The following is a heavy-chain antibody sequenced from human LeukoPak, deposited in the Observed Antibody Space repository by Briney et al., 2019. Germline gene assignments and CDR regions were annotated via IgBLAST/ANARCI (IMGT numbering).Heavy chain of an antibody. Sequence: PGGPLRLSCAASGFPFSSYGMHWVRKAPGKGLECVAVIWYDGSNKYYADPVKCRFTISRNNSQNKLYLQMTSQTAEHAAVYCCAKDPRSWGNYIDVWGKGTTVTVSS. D-gene: IGHD6-13*01. V-gene: IGHV3-33*06. J-gene: IGHJ6*03. CDR1: GFPFSSYG. CDR2: IWYDGSNK. CDR3: AKDPRSWGNYIDV.